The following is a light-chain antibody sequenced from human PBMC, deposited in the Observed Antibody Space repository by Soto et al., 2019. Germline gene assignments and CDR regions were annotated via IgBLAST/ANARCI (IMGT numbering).Light chain of an antibody. CDR3: QQLQSYPRT. CDR1: QAISSY. V-gene: IGKV1-9*01. J-gene: IGKJ1*01. Sequence: DIQLTQSPSFLSASVGDRVTITCRASQAISSYLAWYQQKPGKAPRLLIYVASTLQSGVPSRFSGSGSGTEFTLTISSLQPEDFASYYCQQLQSYPRTFGQGTKVDIK. CDR2: VAS.